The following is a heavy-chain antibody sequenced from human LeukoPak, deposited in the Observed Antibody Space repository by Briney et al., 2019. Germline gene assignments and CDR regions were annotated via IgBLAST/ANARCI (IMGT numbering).Heavy chain of an antibody. V-gene: IGHV4-59*08. J-gene: IGHJ4*02. D-gene: IGHD5-18*01. CDR2: IYYSGST. CDR3: ARHSPYIYGETAPFDY. CDR1: GGSISSYY. Sequence: PETLSLTCTVSGGSISSYYWSWIRQPPGKGLEWIGYIYYSGSTNYNPSLKSRVTISVDTSKNQFSLKLSSVTAADTAVYYCARHSPYIYGETAPFDYWGQGTLVTVSS.